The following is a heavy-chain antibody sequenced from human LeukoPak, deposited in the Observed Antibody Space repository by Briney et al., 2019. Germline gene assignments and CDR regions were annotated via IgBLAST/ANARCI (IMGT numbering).Heavy chain of an antibody. CDR2: INPNSGGT. J-gene: IGHJ2*01. V-gene: IGHV1-2*02. Sequence: ASVKVSCKASGYTFTGYYVHWLRQAPGQGLEWMGWINPNSGGTNYAQKFQDRVTLTRDTSISTAYMELSRLRSDDTAVYFCARGIYGTSGHHYYYWYFDLWGRGTLVTVSS. CDR1: GYTFTGYY. D-gene: IGHD3-22*01. CDR3: ARGIYGTSGHHYYYWYFDL.